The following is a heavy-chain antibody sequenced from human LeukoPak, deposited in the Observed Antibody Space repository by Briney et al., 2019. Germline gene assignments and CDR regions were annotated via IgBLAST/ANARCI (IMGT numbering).Heavy chain of an antibody. CDR1: GGSISSYY. V-gene: IGHV4-59*01. CDR2: IYYSGST. CDR3: ARDRIVGAVNAFDI. Sequence: SETLSLTCTVSGGSISSYYWSWIRQPPGKGLEWIGYIYYSGSTNYNPSLKSRVTISVDTSKNQFSLKLSSVTAAVTAVYYCARDRIVGAVNAFDIWGQGTMVTVSS. J-gene: IGHJ3*02. D-gene: IGHD1-26*01.